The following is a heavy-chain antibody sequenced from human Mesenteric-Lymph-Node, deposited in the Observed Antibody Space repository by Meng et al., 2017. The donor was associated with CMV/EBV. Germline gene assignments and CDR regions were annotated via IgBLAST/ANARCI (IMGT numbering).Heavy chain of an antibody. CDR1: GGSISGSDFY. CDR3: ARAVMTGITGYFDH. CDR2: IYSSGST. D-gene: IGHD2-21*02. V-gene: IGHV4-31*02. J-gene: IGHJ4*02. Sequence: SGGSISGSDFYWSWIRQHPGKGLEWIGYIYSSGSTSYSPSLKSRVSMSVDTSKSQFSLNLRSVTAADTAVYYCARAVMTGITGYFDHWGQGTLVTVSS.